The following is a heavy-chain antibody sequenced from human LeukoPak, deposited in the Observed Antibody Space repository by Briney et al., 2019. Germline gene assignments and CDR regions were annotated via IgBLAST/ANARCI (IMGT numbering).Heavy chain of an antibody. Sequence: ASVKVSCKASGYTLTVYYIHWVRQAPGQGLEWMGWINPNSGGTNYAQKFQGRVTMTRDTSISTAYMELSRLRSDDTAVYYCASVQGYSDGNYFDYWGQGTLVTVSS. V-gene: IGHV1-2*02. J-gene: IGHJ4*02. CDR3: ASVQGYSDGNYFDY. CDR2: INPNSGGT. CDR1: GYTLTVYY. D-gene: IGHD5-18*01.